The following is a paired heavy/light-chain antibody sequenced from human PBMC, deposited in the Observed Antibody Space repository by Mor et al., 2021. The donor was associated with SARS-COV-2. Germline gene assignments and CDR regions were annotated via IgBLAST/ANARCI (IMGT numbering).Heavy chain of an antibody. D-gene: IGHD3-16*01. CDR2: LSSDGTKK. CDR1: GFTFSSYA. Sequence: QLVESGGGVVQPGRSLRISCAASGFTFSSYAMHWVRQAPGKGLDWVALLSSDGTKKYYADSVKGRFTISRDNSKSTLYLEMNSLRRDDAAVYYCAIYALGLHYYNYYMDVWGKGTTVTVSS. CDR3: AIYALGLHYYNYYMDV. J-gene: IGHJ6*03. V-gene: IGHV3-30*04.
Light chain of an antibody. CDR1: SSDIGDYNY. V-gene: IGLV2-14*03. CDR3: TSYSSINTV. Sequence: QSALTQPASVSGSPGQSITISCSGVSSDIGDYNYVSWYQQHPGKAPKLVLYDVDKRPSGVSDRFSGSKSGNTASLTISGLHVEDEADYYCTSYSSINTVFGGGTKVTVL. CDR2: DVD. J-gene: IGLJ3*02.